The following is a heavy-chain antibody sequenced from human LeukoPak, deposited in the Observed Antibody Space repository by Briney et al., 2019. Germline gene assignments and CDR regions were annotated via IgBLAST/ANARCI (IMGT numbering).Heavy chain of an antibody. J-gene: IGHJ4*02. CDR1: GGSFSGYY. D-gene: IGHD2-2*02. Sequence: SETLSLTCAVHGGSFSGYYWSWIRQPPGKGLEWIGEINHSGSTNYNPSLKSRVTISVDTSKNQFSLKLSSVTAADTAVYYCARGRGLVYLYAKFDYWGQGTLVTVSS. V-gene: IGHV4-34*01. CDR3: ARGRGLVYLYAKFDY. CDR2: INHSGST.